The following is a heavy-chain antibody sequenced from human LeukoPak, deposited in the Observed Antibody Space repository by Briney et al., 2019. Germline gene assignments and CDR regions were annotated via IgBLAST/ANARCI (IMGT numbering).Heavy chain of an antibody. CDR2: IYYSGST. CDR1: GGSISSSSYY. CDR3: ARSAYSNYEDANFDY. D-gene: IGHD4-11*01. J-gene: IGHJ4*02. V-gene: IGHV4-39*01. Sequence: SETLSLTCTVSGGSISSSSYYWGWIRQPPGKGLEWIGSIYYSGSTYYNPSLKSRVTISGDTSKNQFSLKLSSVTAADTAVYYCARSAYSNYEDANFDYWGQGTLVTVSS.